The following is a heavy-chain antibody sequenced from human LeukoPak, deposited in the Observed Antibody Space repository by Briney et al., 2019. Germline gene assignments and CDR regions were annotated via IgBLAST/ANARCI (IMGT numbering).Heavy chain of an antibody. CDR1: GGSISSGGYY. CDR2: IYHSGST. J-gene: IGHJ4*02. V-gene: IGHV4-30-2*01. CDR3: ARRNYDSSE. D-gene: IGHD3-22*01. Sequence: SETLSLTCTVSGGSISSGGYYWSWIRQPPGKGLEWIGYIYHSGSTNYNPSLKSRVTISVDTSKNQFSLKLSSVTAADTAVYYCARRNYDSSEWGQGTLVTVSS.